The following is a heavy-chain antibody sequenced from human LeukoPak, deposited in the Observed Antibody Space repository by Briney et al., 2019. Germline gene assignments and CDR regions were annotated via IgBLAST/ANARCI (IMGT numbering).Heavy chain of an antibody. CDR1: GYTFTSYG. CDR2: INPNTGGT. Sequence: GASVKVSCKASGYTFTSYGISWVRQAPGQGLEWMGWINPNTGGTNYAQKFQGRVTMTRGTSISTAYMDLSRLRSDDTAVYYCVQFELDYWGQGTLVTVSS. J-gene: IGHJ4*02. D-gene: IGHD1-7*01. V-gene: IGHV1-2*02. CDR3: VQFELDY.